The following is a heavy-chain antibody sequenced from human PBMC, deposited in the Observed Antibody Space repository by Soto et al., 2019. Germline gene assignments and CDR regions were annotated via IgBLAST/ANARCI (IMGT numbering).Heavy chain of an antibody. D-gene: IGHD6-19*01. CDR2: VYHSGGA. CDR3: GAVASSADFYGKDV. Sequence: SETLSLTCAVYGGSSSSYYWSWIRQPPGKGLEWIGEVYHSGGANYNPSLKSRVTISEDTSKNQFSLKLKSATAADTAVYYCGAVASSADFYGKDVWGQGTTVTVSS. J-gene: IGHJ6*02. V-gene: IGHV4-34*01. CDR1: GGSSSSYY.